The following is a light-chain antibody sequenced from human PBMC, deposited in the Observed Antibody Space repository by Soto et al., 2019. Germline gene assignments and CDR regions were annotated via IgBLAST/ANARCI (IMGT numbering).Light chain of an antibody. CDR2: GNS. V-gene: IGLV1-40*01. CDR1: SSNIGAGYY. J-gene: IGLJ2*01. CDR3: QSYDSSLSGYVV. Sequence: QSVLTQPPSVSGAPGQRVTISCTGSSSNIGAGYYVHWYQQLPGTAPKLLIYGNSNRHSGVPDRFSGSKSGTSASLDITGLQAEDEADYYCQSYDSSLSGYVVFGGGTKVTVL.